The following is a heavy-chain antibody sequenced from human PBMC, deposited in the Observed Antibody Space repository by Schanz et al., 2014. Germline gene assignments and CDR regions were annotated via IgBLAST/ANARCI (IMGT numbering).Heavy chain of an antibody. D-gene: IGHD3-3*01. Sequence: VQLVESGGGLVKPGDSLRLSCAASGFTFNSYAFHWVRQAPGKGLEWVALISYDGNTKYYADSVKGRFTISRDNSKNTLYLQMNSLRADDTAVYYCARDLLVSHYDFWSGNDYWGQGTLVTVSS. V-gene: IGHV3-30-3*01. CDR3: ARDLLVSHYDFWSGNDY. CDR2: ISYDGNTK. J-gene: IGHJ4*02. CDR1: GFTFNSYA.